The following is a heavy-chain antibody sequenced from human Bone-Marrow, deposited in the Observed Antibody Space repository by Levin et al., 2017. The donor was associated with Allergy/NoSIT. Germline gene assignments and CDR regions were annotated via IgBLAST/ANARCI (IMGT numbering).Heavy chain of an antibody. J-gene: IGHJ3*02. CDR1: GFTFDDYA. D-gene: IGHD2-2*01. CDR3: AKGDEYQVPLRGAFDI. Sequence: SLRLSCAASGFTFDDYAMHWVRQAPGKGLEWVSGISWNSGIIGYADSVKGRFTISRDNAKNSLYLQMNSLRAEDTAFYYCAKGDEYQVPLRGAFDIWGQGTMVTVSS. CDR2: ISWNSGII. V-gene: IGHV3-9*01.